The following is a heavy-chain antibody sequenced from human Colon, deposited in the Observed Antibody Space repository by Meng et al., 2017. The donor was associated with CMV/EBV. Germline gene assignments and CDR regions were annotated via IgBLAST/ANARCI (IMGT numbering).Heavy chain of an antibody. CDR2: IYSSGST. D-gene: IGHD4/OR15-4a*01. Sequence: QVQLQESGPGLVKPSETPFLTCPVSGDSISNYYWSWIRQSPGKGLEWIGYIYSSGSTNYNPSLKSRVTISIDTSKNQFSLKLTSVTAADTAVYYCAKGRARNDYWFDPWGQGTVVTVSS. CDR3: AKGRARNDYWFDP. J-gene: IGHJ5*02. V-gene: IGHV4-59*01. CDR1: GDSISNYY.